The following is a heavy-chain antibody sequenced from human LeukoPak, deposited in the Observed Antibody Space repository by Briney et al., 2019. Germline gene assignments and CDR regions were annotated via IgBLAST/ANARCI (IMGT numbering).Heavy chain of an antibody. D-gene: IGHD5-18*01. CDR1: GRSFSGYY. CDR2: INHSGST. J-gene: IGHJ2*01. CDR3: ARGDTAMVPNWYFDL. Sequence: PSETLSLTCAVYGRSFSGYYWSWIRQPPGKGLEWIGEINHSGSTNYNPSLKSRVTISVDTSKNQFSLKLSSVTAADTAVYYCARGDTAMVPNWYFDLWGRGTLVTVSS. V-gene: IGHV4-34*01.